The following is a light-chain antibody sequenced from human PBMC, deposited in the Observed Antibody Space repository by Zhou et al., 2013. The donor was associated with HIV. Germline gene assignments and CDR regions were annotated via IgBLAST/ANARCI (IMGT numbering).Light chain of an antibody. CDR2: LAS. CDR1: QGINNH. CDR3: HQLNNYPPT. Sequence: DILLTQSPSFLSASVGDRVTISCRASQGINNHLAWYQQKPGKAPRLLIYLASTLYSGVPSRFSGSGSGTEFSLTISSLQPEDFATYYCHQLNNYPPTFGQGTKLDI. J-gene: IGKJ2*01. V-gene: IGKV1-9*01.